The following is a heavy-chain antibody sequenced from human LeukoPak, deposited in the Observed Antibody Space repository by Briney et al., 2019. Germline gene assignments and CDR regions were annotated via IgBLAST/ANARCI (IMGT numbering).Heavy chain of an antibody. J-gene: IGHJ6*04. CDR2: INPSGGST. D-gene: IGHD2-2*01. V-gene: IGHV1-46*01. CDR1: GYTLTSYY. CDR3: AREGYCSSTSCSGMDV. Sequence: ASVKVSCKASGYTLTSYYMHWVRQAPGQGLEWMGIINPSGGSTSYAQKFQGRVTMTRDMSTSTVYMELSSLRSEDTAVYYCAREGYCSSTSCSGMDVWGKGTTVTVSS.